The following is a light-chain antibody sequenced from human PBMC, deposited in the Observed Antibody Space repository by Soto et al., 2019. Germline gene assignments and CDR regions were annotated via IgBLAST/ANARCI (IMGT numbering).Light chain of an antibody. J-gene: IGKJ2*01. CDR1: QSVGSN. Sequence: EIVMTQSPLTLSASRGERAIFSCRASQSVGSNIAWYQQKPGQSPRLLVYDASTRATAIPARFSGSGSGTEFTLTINTLQPEDFAVYYCQQYYQWPSYTFGQGTKADIK. CDR2: DAS. CDR3: QQYYQWPSYT. V-gene: IGKV3-15*01.